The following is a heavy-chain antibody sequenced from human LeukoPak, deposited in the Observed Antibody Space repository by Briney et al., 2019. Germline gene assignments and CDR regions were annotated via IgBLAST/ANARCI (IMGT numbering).Heavy chain of an antibody. V-gene: IGHV4-61*02. CDR2: IYTSGST. CDR3: ARTPRTIMIWDY. J-gene: IGHJ4*02. Sequence: PSQTLSLTCTVSGGSISSGSYYWSWIRQPAGKGLEWIGRIYTSGSTNYNPSLKSRVTISVDTSKNQFSLKLSSVTAADTAVYYCARTPRTIMIWDYWGQGTLVTVSS. D-gene: IGHD3/OR15-3a*01. CDR1: GGSISSGSYY.